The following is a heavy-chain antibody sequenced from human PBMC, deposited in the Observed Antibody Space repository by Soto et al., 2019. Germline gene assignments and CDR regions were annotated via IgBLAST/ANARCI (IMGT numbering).Heavy chain of an antibody. V-gene: IGHV2-5*02. CDR1: GFSLSSYGMG. CDR2: IYWDDDK. J-gene: IGHJ4*02. D-gene: IGHD4-17*01. CDR3: AHAGDYALLTFDH. Sequence: QITLKESGPTLVRPAQTLTLTCGFSGFSLSSYGMGVAWIRQPPGKALEWLALIYWDDDKRYSPSLKDRLAISKHSSSNQVVLTTTNMDPGDTATYFCAHAGDYALLTFDHWGPGTLVTVSS.